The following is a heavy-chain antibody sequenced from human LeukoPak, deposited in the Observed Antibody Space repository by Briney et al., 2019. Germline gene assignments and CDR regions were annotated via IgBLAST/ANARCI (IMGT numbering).Heavy chain of an antibody. D-gene: IGHD5-24*01. V-gene: IGHV3-30*18. CDR1: GFTFSSYA. CDR2: ISYDGSNK. CDR3: AKGRDGYNLFDY. J-gene: IGHJ4*02. Sequence: QPGGSLRLSCAASGFTFSSYAMHWVRQAPGKGLEWVAVISYDGSNKYYADSVKGRFTISRDNSKNTLYLQMNSLRAEDTAVYYCAKGRDGYNLFDYWGQGTLVTVSS.